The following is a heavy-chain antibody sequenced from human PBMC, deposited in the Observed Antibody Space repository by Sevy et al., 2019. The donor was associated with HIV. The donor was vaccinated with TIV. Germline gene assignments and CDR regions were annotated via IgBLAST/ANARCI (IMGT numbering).Heavy chain of an antibody. D-gene: IGHD4-4*01. Sequence: SETLSLTCTVSGGSISSYYWSWIRQPAGKGLEWSGRIYTSGSTNYNPSLKSRVTMSVDTSKNQFSLKLSSVTAADTAVYYCASEIVDDHSNYYYYYGMDVWGQGTTVTVSS. J-gene: IGHJ6*02. CDR1: GGSISSYY. V-gene: IGHV4-4*07. CDR3: ASEIVDDHSNYYYYYGMDV. CDR2: IYTSGST.